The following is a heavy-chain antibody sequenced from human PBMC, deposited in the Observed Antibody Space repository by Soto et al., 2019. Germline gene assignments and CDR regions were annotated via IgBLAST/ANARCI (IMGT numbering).Heavy chain of an antibody. CDR1: GYTFSSYT. CDR2: ISPDDGNT. Sequence: ASVKVSCKTSGYTFSSYTIAWVRQAPGQGLEWLGWISPDDGNTEYEQKFQGRVTMTADTLTNNAYMELRSLKYDDTAVYYCARVEAPFGESLHWGQGTPVTVS. J-gene: IGHJ4*02. V-gene: IGHV1-18*01. D-gene: IGHD3-10*01. CDR3: ARVEAPFGESLH.